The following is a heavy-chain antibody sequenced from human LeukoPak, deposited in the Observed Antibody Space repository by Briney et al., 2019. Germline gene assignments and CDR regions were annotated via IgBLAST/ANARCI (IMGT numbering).Heavy chain of an antibody. D-gene: IGHD2-15*01. CDR1: GFIFNSHS. CDR2: ISGSGINT. V-gene: IGHV3-23*01. J-gene: IGHJ4*02. CDR3: AKSPVSSCRGSFCYPFDY. Sequence: GGSLRLSCAASGFIFNSHSMNWVRQAPGKGLEWVSAISGSGINTYYADSVKGRFTISRDNSKNTLYLQMNSLRAEDTAVYFCAKSPVSSCRGSFCYPFDYWGQGNLVTVSS.